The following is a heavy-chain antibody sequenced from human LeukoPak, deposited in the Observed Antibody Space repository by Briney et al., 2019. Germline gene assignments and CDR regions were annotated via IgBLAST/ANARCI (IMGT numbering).Heavy chain of an antibody. V-gene: IGHV4-34*01. D-gene: IGHD6-19*01. CDR2: INHSGST. Sequence: SETLSLTCAVYGGSFSGYYWSWIRQPPGKGLEWIGEINHSGSTNYNPSLKSRVTISVDTSKNQFSLKLSSVTAADTAVYYCARGKGSGWTFDYWGQGTLVTVSS. J-gene: IGHJ4*02. CDR1: GGSFSGYY. CDR3: ARGKGSGWTFDY.